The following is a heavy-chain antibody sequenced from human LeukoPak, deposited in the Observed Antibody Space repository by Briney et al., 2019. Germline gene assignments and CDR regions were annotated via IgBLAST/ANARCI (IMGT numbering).Heavy chain of an antibody. D-gene: IGHD6-6*01. CDR1: GGSISSGGYY. CDR3: ARGGYSSSSGDWFDP. Sequence: PSQTLSLTCTVSGGSISSGGYYWIWIRQHPGKGLEWFGYIYYSGSTYYNPYLKSRVTISVDTSKNQFSLKLSSVTAADTAVYYCARGGYSSSSGDWFDPWGQGTLVTVSS. V-gene: IGHV4-31*03. J-gene: IGHJ5*02. CDR2: IYYSGST.